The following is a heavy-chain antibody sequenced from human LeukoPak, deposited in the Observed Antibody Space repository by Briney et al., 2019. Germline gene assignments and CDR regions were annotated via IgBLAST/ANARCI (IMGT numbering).Heavy chain of an antibody. CDR3: ARDVSGRHVPYGMDV. Sequence: PGGSLRLSCAASGFTVSSNYMSWVRQAPGEGLEWVSVIYSGGSTYYADSVKGRFTISRDNSKNTLYLQMNSLRAEDTAVYYCARDVSGRHVPYGMDVWGQGTTVTVSS. J-gene: IGHJ6*02. V-gene: IGHV3-53*01. CDR2: IYSGGST. CDR1: GFTVSSNY. D-gene: IGHD2-8*01.